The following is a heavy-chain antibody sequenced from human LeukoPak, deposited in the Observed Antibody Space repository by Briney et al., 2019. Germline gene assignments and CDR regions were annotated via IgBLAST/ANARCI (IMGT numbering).Heavy chain of an antibody. Sequence: GGSLRLSCAASGFTFNTYAMSWVRQAPGKGLEWVSAITATSSSTHDADSVQGRFAISRDNSKNTLYLQMNSLRPEDTAIYYCAKLFESGTYNNFFHYWGQGTLVTVFS. D-gene: IGHD3-10*01. CDR2: ITATSSST. CDR3: AKLFESGTYNNFFHY. V-gene: IGHV3-23*01. J-gene: IGHJ4*02. CDR1: GFTFNTYA.